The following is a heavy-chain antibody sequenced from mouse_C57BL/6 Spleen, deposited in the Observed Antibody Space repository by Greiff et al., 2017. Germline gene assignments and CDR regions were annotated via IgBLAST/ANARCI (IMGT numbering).Heavy chain of an antibody. Sequence: QVQLQQPGTELVKPGASVKLSCKASGYTFTNYWMHWVKQRPGQGLEWIGNINPSNGGTNYNDKFTSKATMTVDKSSSTAYMQLSSLTSEDSSVYYCAREGFYCGSSLYYWGQGTTLTGSS. D-gene: IGHD1-1*01. CDR2: INPSNGGT. CDR1: GYTFTNYW. J-gene: IGHJ2*01. V-gene: IGHV1-53*01. CDR3: AREGFYCGSSLYY.